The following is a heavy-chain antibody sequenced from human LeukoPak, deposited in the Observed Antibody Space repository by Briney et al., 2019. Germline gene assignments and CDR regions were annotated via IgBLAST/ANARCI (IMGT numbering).Heavy chain of an antibody. J-gene: IGHJ4*02. Sequence: SETLSLTCTVSGGSISSYYWSWIRQPPGKGLEWIGYIYYSGSTNYNPSLKSRVTISVDTSKNQFSLKLSSVTAADTAVYYCARGIAARQTFDYWGQGTLVTVSS. CDR3: ARGIAARQTFDY. CDR2: IYYSGST. D-gene: IGHD6-6*01. V-gene: IGHV4-59*08. CDR1: GGSISSYY.